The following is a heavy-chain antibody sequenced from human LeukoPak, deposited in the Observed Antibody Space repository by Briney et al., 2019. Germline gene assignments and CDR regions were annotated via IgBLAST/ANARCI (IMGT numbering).Heavy chain of an antibody. CDR3: ATQRGVRIAVAGTWVY. D-gene: IGHD6-19*01. CDR2: FDPAAGET. J-gene: IGHJ1*01. CDR1: GYTLTELS. V-gene: IGHV1-24*01. Sequence: ASVKVSCKVSGYTLTELSMHWVRQAPGKGLEWRGGFDPAAGETIYAQKFQGRVTMTEDTSTDTAYMELSSLRSEDTAVYYCATQRGVRIAVAGTWVYCGQGTLLTVSS.